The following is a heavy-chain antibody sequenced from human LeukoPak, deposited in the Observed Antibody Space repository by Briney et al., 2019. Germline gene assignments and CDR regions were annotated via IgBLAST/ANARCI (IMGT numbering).Heavy chain of an antibody. CDR2: ISENGGTT. Sequence: GGSLRLSCAASGFAFSSYTMSWVRQAPGKGLEWVSVISENGGTTYYADSVEGRFTISRDNSKNMLYLQMNSLRAEDTAVYYCARGIIDYSGYDYWGQGTLVTVSS. CDR3: ARGIIDYSGYDY. V-gene: IGHV3-23*01. J-gene: IGHJ4*02. D-gene: IGHD5-12*01. CDR1: GFAFSSYT.